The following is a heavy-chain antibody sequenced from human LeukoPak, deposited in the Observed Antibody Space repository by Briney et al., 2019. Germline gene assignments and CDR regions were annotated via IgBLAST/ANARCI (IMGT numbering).Heavy chain of an antibody. D-gene: IGHD3-22*01. J-gene: IGHJ4*02. CDR1: GFTFDDYA. CDR3: AKGSPVVVITTFFDY. CDR2: ISWNSGSL. Sequence: GGSLRLFCAASGFTFDDYAMHWVRQAPGKGLEWVSGISWNSGSLGYADSVKGRFTISRDNAKNSLYLQMNSLRAEDTALYYCAKGSPVVVITTFFDYWGQGILVTVSA. V-gene: IGHV3-9*01.